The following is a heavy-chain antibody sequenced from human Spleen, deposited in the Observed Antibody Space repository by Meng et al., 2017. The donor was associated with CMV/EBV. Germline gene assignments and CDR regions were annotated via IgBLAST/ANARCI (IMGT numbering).Heavy chain of an antibody. CDR2: ISSSRSYI. CDR3: ATERLYQPLWGDALDI. D-gene: IGHD2-2*01. CDR1: GFSFITHT. V-gene: IGHV3-21*01. Sequence: GESLKISCAAAGFSFITHTMHWVRQAPGKGLEWVSSISSSRSYIHNADSVKGRFTISRDNAKNSQDLQLRSLRAEDTAVYYGATERLYQPLWGDALDIWGQGTMVTVSS. J-gene: IGHJ3*02.